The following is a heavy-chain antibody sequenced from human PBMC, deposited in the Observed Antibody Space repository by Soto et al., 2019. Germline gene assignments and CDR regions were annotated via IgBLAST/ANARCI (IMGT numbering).Heavy chain of an antibody. CDR1: GFTFSSYA. J-gene: IGHJ4*02. CDR3: AKIGDSSYVSLPLVLLDH. Sequence: GGSLRLSCAASGFTFSSYAMSWVRQSPGKGLEWVSAIPGSSTSTYYAGSVKGRFTISRDNSKNTLYLQMNSLRVEDTAVYYCAKIGDSSYVSLPLVLLDHWGQGALVTVSS. V-gene: IGHV3-23*01. CDR2: IPGSSTST. D-gene: IGHD2-15*01.